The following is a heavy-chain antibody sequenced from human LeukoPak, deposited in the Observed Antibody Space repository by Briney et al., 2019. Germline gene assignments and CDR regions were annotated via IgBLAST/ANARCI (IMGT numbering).Heavy chain of an antibody. D-gene: IGHD2-15*01. CDR2: ISWNSGSI. V-gene: IGHV3-9*01. CDR1: GFTFDDYA. Sequence: PGGSLRLSCAASGFTFDDYAMHWVRQAPGKGLEWVSGISWNSGSIGYADSVKGRFTISRDNAKNSLYLQMNSLRAEDTALYYCAKDIDVGYCSGGSCYPPSSYGMDVWGQGTTVTVSS. J-gene: IGHJ6*02. CDR3: AKDIDVGYCSGGSCYPPSSYGMDV.